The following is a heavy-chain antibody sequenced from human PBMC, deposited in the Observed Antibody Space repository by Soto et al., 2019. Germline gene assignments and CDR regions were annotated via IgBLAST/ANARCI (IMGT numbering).Heavy chain of an antibody. CDR2: IYYSGST. D-gene: IGHD3-22*01. CDR1: GGSVSSGSYY. V-gene: IGHV4-61*01. CDR3: ARANYYDSPFDY. Sequence: KPSETLSLTCTVSGGSVSSGSYYWSWIRQPPGKGLEWIGYIYYSGSTNYNPSLKSRVTISVDTSKNQFSLKLSSVTAADTAVYYCARANYYDSPFDYWGQGTLVTVSS. J-gene: IGHJ4*02.